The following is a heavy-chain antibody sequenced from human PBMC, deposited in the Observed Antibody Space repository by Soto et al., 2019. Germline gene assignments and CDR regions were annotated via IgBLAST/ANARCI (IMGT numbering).Heavy chain of an antibody. Sequence: QVQLVQSGAEVKKPGSSVKVSCKASGGTFSSYTISWVRQAPGQGLEWMGRIFPILGIANYAQKFQGRVTITGDKSTSPAHMERRSLRSEHTAVYYCARERGDSYNFGCWYFDYWGQGTLVTVSS. CDR1: GGTFSSYT. V-gene: IGHV1-69*08. J-gene: IGHJ4*02. CDR2: IFPILGIA. D-gene: IGHD3-9*01. CDR3: ARERGDSYNFGCWYFDY.